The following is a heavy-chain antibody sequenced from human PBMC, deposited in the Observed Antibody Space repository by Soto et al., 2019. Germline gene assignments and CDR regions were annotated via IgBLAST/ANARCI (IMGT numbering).Heavy chain of an antibody. Sequence: EVQLVESGGGLVQSGVSLRLSCAASGFSFSSYCMNWVRQATGKGLEWISYISTSNSAIYYADSVKGRFTISRDDAKSSLYLQMDSVRDEDTAVYYCARGLPWTYSIDSWGQGTLVTVSS. CDR2: ISTSNSAI. J-gene: IGHJ4*02. CDR1: GFSFSSYC. CDR3: ARGLPWTYSIDS. V-gene: IGHV3-48*02. D-gene: IGHD2-15*01.